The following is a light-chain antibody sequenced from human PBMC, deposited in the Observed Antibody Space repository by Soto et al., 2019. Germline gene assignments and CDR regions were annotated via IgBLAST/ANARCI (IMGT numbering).Light chain of an antibody. CDR2: KAS. CDR1: QSISSW. J-gene: IGKJ5*01. Sequence: DIQMTQSPSTLSAFVGDRVTITCRASQSISSWLAWYQQKPGKAPKLLIYKASSLESGVPSRFSGSGSGTEFTLTISSLQPDDFATYYCQQTDSFPITFGQGTRLE. V-gene: IGKV1-5*03. CDR3: QQTDSFPIT.